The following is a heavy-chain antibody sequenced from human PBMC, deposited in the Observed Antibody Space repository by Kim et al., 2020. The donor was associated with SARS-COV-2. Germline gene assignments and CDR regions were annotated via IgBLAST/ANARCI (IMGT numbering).Heavy chain of an antibody. CDR2: IYYDGNEK. CDR1: GFTFSSYN. Sequence: GGSLRLSCAASGFTFSSYNLHWVRQAPGKGLEWVALIYYDGNEKYYADSVKGRFTISRDNSKNTLFLQMDSLRAEDTAVYYCGDCGHWGRGTLVTVSS. J-gene: IGHJ2*01. V-gene: IGHV3-33*01. CDR3: GDCGH.